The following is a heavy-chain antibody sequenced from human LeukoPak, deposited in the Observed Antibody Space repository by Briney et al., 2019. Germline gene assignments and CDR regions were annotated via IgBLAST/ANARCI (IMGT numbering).Heavy chain of an antibody. V-gene: IGHV3-30-3*01. CDR1: GFTFSSYA. CDR2: ISYDGSNK. CDR3: ARGEGDYSSWYGEFDY. D-gene: IGHD6-13*01. Sequence: PGGSLRLSCAASGFTFSSYAMSWVRQAPGKGLEWVAVISYDGSNKYYADSVKGRFTISRDNSKNTLYLQMNSLRAEDTAVYYCARGEGDYSSWYGEFDYWGQGTLVTVSS. J-gene: IGHJ4*02.